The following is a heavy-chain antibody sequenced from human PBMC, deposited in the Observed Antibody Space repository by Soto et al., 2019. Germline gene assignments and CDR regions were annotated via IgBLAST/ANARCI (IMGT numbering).Heavy chain of an antibody. V-gene: IGHV4-31*03. CDR3: ASGHDAYKVRY. J-gene: IGHJ4*02. D-gene: IGHD1-1*01. Sequence: QVQLQESGPGLVKPSQTLSLTCTVSGGSISSGGTGSYWTWIRQLPGKGLEWIGYIYYTGNTYYTPSRKSRPPISIDTSENQFSLKLTSVTAADTAVYFCASGHDAYKVRYWGQGTLVTVSS. CDR1: GGSISSGGTGSY. CDR2: IYYTGNT.